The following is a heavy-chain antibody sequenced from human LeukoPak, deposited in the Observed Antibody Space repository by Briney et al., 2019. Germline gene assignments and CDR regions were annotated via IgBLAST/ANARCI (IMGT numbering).Heavy chain of an antibody. V-gene: IGHV1-2*02. D-gene: IGHD3-10*01. J-gene: IGHJ6*03. CDR3: ATAKSQWFGELTPYYYYYMDV. CDR1: GYSFTGQY. Sequence: ASVKVSCKASGYSFTGQYVHWVRQAHGQGLEWMGWINPNSDGTNYAQKFQGRVSMTRDTSISTAYMELSSLRSEDTAVYYCATAKSQWFGELTPYYYYYMDVWGKGTTVTVSS. CDR2: INPNSDGT.